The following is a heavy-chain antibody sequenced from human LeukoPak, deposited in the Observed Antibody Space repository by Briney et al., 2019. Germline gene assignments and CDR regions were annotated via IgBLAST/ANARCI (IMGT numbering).Heavy chain of an antibody. CDR1: GFTFSSYA. Sequence: GGSLRLSCAASGFTFSSYAMSWVRQAPGKGLEWVSAISGSGGSTYYADSVKGRFTISRDNSKNTLYLQMNSLRAEDTAVCYCAKDQDSGIAVAGSGPGYWGQGTLVTVSS. J-gene: IGHJ4*02. CDR3: AKDQDSGIAVAGSGPGY. D-gene: IGHD6-19*01. CDR2: ISGSGGST. V-gene: IGHV3-23*01.